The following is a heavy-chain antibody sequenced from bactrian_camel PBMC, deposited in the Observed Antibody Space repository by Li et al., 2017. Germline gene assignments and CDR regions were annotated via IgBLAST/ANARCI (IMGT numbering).Heavy chain of an antibody. CDR2: IESDGST. V-gene: IGHV3S9*01. CDR3: MTTPEAGTGLVCVIG. CDR1: GHTYSSWC. D-gene: IGHD3*01. Sequence: QLVESGGGSVPVGGSLRLSCTASGHTYSSWCMGWFRQIPDREREGVAGIESDGSTSYADSVKGRFTISKDRAEDTVYLQMDSVKPEDTAMYTCMTTPEAGTGLVCVIGRGPGTQVTVS. J-gene: IGHJ4*01.